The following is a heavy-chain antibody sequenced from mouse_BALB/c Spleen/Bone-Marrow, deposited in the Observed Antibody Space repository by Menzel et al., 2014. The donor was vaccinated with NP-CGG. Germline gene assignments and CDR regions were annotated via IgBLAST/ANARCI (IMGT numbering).Heavy chain of an antibody. Sequence: QVQLQQSGAELVRPGVSVKISCKGSGYTFTDYAMHWVKQSHAKSLEWIGVIGTYYGDATYNQKFKTKATMTVDKSSSTAYMELARLTSEDSALYYCAREGPGFASWGQGTLVTVSA. J-gene: IGHJ3*01. CDR3: AREGPGFAS. CDR2: IGTYYGDA. V-gene: IGHV1S137*01. CDR1: GYTFTDYA.